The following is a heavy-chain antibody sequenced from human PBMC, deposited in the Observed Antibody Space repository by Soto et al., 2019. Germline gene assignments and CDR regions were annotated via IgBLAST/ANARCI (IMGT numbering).Heavy chain of an antibody. V-gene: IGHV1-69*01. CDR1: GGTFTSDA. CDR3: ASESPLTDGLNGYSRIFDF. CDR2: IIPVFGTA. D-gene: IGHD3-22*01. J-gene: IGHJ5*01. Sequence: QVQLVQSGTEVKKPGSAVQVSCKTSGGTFTSDAISWVRQVPGQGLEWMGGIIPVFGTANNAPKFQARLTVTADESTNTVSMVLTGLTSEDTAVYYCASESPLTDGLNGYSRIFDFWGQGTLVTVSS.